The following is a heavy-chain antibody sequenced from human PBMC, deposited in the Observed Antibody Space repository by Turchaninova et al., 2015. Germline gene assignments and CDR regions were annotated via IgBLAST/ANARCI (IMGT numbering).Heavy chain of an antibody. D-gene: IGHD3-3*02. J-gene: IGHJ6*03. CDR3: AGHFWSGPYYYYYYMDV. CDR1: GGTFSSYA. Sequence: QVQLVQSGAEVTKPGSSVKVSCTASGGTFSSYAISGVRQAPGQGLEWRGGIIPILGTANYAQKFQGRVTITADKSTSTAYMELSSLRSEDTAVYYCAGHFWSGPYYYYYYMDVWGKGTTVTVSS. V-gene: IGHV1-69*06. CDR2: IIPILGTA.